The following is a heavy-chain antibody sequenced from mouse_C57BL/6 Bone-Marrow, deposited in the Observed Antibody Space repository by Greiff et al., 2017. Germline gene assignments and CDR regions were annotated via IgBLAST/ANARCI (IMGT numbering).Heavy chain of an antibody. CDR1: GYAFSSSW. V-gene: IGHV1-82*01. Sequence: VQLQQSGPELVKPGASVTISCKASGYAFSSSWMNWVKQRPGKGLEWIGRIYPGDGDTNYNGKFKGKATLTADKSSSTAYMQLSSLTSEDSAVYVCARLDTTVGATNFDYWGQGTTLTVSS. CDR3: ARLDTTVGATNFDY. D-gene: IGHD1-1*01. J-gene: IGHJ2*01. CDR2: IYPGDGDT.